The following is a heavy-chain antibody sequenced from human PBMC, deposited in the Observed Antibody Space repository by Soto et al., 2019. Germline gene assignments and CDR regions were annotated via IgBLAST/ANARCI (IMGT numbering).Heavy chain of an antibody. Sequence: QVQLVQSGAEVKKPGASVKVSCKASGYTFTSYDINWVRQATGQGLEWMGWMHPNSGNTGYAQKFQGRVTMTRNTSISTAYMELSSLRSEDSAVYYCARGRRGYCSSTSCYPRQWFDPWGQGTLVTVSS. D-gene: IGHD2-2*01. V-gene: IGHV1-8*01. CDR2: MHPNSGNT. CDR3: ARGRRGYCSSTSCYPRQWFDP. CDR1: GYTFTSYD. J-gene: IGHJ5*02.